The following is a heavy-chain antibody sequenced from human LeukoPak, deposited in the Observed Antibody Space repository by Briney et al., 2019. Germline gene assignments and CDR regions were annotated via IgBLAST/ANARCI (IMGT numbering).Heavy chain of an antibody. CDR2: ISSNGGST. D-gene: IGHD3-22*01. V-gene: IGHV3-64D*09. CDR1: GFTFSSYA. CDR3: VKGQRYYDSSGYYSIEYFQH. Sequence: GGSLRLSCSASGFTFSSYAMHWVRQAPGKGLEYVSAISSNGGSTYYADSVKGRFTISRDNSKHTLYLQMSSLRAEDTAVYYCVKGQRYYDSSGYYSIEYFQHWGQGTLVTVSS. J-gene: IGHJ1*01.